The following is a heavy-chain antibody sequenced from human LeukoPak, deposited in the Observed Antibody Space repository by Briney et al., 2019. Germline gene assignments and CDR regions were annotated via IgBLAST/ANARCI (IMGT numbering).Heavy chain of an antibody. J-gene: IGHJ5*02. Sequence: SVKVSCKASGYTFTGYYMHWVRQAPGPRLEWMGWINPNSGGTNYAQKFQGRVIMTRDTSISTAYMELSRLRSDDTAVYYCARSIRPENWFDPWGQGTLVTVSS. CDR3: ARSIRPENWFDP. D-gene: IGHD6-6*01. CDR1: GYTFTGYY. CDR2: INPNSGGT. V-gene: IGHV1-2*02.